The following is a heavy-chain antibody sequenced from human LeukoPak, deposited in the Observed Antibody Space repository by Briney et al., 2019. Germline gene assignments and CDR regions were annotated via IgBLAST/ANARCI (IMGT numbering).Heavy chain of an antibody. CDR2: INHSGST. Sequence: PSETLSLTCAVYGGSFSGYYWSWIRQPPGKGLEWIGEINHSGSTNYNPSLKSRVTISVDTSKNQFSLKLSSVTAADTAVYYRARASYYYYYGMDVWGQGTTVTVSS. V-gene: IGHV4-34*01. J-gene: IGHJ6*02. CDR3: ARASYYYYYGMDV. CDR1: GGSFSGYY. D-gene: IGHD3-16*01.